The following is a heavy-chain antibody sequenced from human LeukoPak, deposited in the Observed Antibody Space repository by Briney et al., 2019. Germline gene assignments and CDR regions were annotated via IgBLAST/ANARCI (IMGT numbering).Heavy chain of an antibody. Sequence: GGSLRLSCAASGFTFSSYAMTWVRQAPGKGLEWVSSINNGGTDTYYEDSVKGRFTISRDNSKNTLYLQMNSLRAEDTAVYYCANEWPFDYWGQGTLVTVSS. D-gene: IGHD5-12*01. J-gene: IGHJ4*02. CDR1: GFTFSSYA. V-gene: IGHV3-23*01. CDR3: ANEWPFDY. CDR2: INNGGTDT.